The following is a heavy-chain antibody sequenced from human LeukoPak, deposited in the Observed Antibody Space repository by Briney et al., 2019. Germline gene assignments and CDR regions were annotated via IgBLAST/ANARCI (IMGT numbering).Heavy chain of an antibody. CDR2: IYYSGST. V-gene: IGHV4-39*06. D-gene: IGHD3-10*01. CDR3: ARVITMVRGLTFDY. Sequence: SETLALTCTVSGGSISSSSYYWGWIRRPPGKGVEWIGSIYYSGSTYYNPSLKSRVTISVDTSKNQFPLKLSSVTAADTAVYYCARVITMVRGLTFDYWGQGTLVTVSS. J-gene: IGHJ4*02. CDR1: GGSISSSSYY.